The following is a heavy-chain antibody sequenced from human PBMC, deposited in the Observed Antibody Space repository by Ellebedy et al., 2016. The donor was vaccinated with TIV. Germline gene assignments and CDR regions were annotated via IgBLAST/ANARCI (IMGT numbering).Heavy chain of an antibody. Sequence: GESLKISCAASGFILSAYGMHWVRQAPGKGLEWVAITWFDGTNQYYADSVKGRFTISRDNSKNTLYLEISSLRAEDTAVYYCTRDVGYVAGTGGYWGQGTLVTVSS. V-gene: IGHV3-33*01. CDR3: TRDVGYVAGTGGY. D-gene: IGHD6-19*01. CDR1: GFILSAYG. J-gene: IGHJ4*02. CDR2: TWFDGTNQ.